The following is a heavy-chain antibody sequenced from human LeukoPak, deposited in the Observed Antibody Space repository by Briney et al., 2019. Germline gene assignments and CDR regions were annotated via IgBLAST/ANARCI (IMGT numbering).Heavy chain of an antibody. J-gene: IGHJ4*02. CDR2: IYYSGST. Sequence: SETLSLTCTVSGGSISSGGYYWSWIRQHPGKGLEWIGYIYYSGSTYYNPSLKSRVTISVDTSKNQFSLKLSSVTAADTAVYFCARDISAYIFGYWGQGTLVTVSS. CDR3: ARDISAYIFGY. D-gene: IGHD3-10*01. CDR1: GGSISSGGYY. V-gene: IGHV4-31*03.